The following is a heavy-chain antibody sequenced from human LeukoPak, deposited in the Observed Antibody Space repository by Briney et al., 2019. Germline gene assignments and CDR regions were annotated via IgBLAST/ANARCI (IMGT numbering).Heavy chain of an antibody. J-gene: IGHJ5*02. D-gene: IGHD2-8*01. CDR1: GFTFSSYG. Sequence: PGGSLRLSCAASGFTFSSYGMHWVRQAPGKGLEWVAFIRYDGSNKYYAASVKGRFTISRDNSKNTLYLQMNSLRAEDTAVYYCAKDLVILKVYAKNWFDPWGQGTLVTVSS. CDR2: IRYDGSNK. V-gene: IGHV3-30*02. CDR3: AKDLVILKVYAKNWFDP.